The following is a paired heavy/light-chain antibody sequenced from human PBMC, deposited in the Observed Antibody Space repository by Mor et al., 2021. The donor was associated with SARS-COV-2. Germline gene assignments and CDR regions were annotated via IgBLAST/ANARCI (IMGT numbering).Heavy chain of an antibody. Sequence: QLLESGGGLVQPGGSLRLSCAASGFTFNSYAMSWVRQAPGKGLEWVSGISGSGGSTYYADSVKGRFTISRDNSKNTLYLQMNSLRAEDTAVYYCAKDLSTIVGVVSGPYYYYYYLDVWGKGTTVTVSS. CDR1: GFTFNSYA. J-gene: IGHJ6*03. CDR2: ISGSGGST. CDR3: AKDLSTIVGVVSGPYYYYYYLDV. V-gene: IGHV3-23*01. D-gene: IGHD3-3*01.
Light chain of an antibody. CDR2: EDN. CDR1: PLPKKY. J-gene: IGLJ2*01. CDR3: YSTDRSGNYRV. V-gene: IGLV3-10*01. Sequence: SYELTQPPSVSVSPGQTARITCSGDPLPKKYAYWYQQKSGQAPVLVMYEDNKRPSGIPERFSGSTSGTMATLTISGAQVEDEADYYCYSTDRSGNYRVFGGGTKLTVL.